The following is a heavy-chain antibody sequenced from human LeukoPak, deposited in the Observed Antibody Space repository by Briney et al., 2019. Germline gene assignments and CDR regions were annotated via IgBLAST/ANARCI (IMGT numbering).Heavy chain of an antibody. CDR3: AKALRGGAAAGSFDY. V-gene: IGHV3-23*01. D-gene: IGHD6-13*01. CDR2: ISGGGGST. Sequence: PGGSLRLSCAASEFTFSRYAMSWVRQAPGEGLEWVSAISGGGGSTYYADSVKGRFTISRDNSKNTLFLQMNSLRAEDTAVYYCAKALRGGAAAGSFDYWGQGTLVTVSS. J-gene: IGHJ4*02. CDR1: EFTFSRYA.